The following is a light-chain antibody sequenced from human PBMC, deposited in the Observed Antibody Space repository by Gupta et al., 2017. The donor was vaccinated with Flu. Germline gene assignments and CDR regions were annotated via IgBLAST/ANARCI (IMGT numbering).Light chain of an antibody. V-gene: IGLV2-14*01. CDR1: SRDGGGYNY. J-gene: IGLJ2*01. CDR3: SSYTSSSTLV. Sequence: QSALTQPASVSGSPGQSSPISCTGTSRDGGGYNYVSWYQQHPGKAPKLMIYEVSNRPSGVSNRFSGSKSGNTASLTISGLQAEDEADYYCSSYTSSSTLVFGGGTKLTVL. CDR2: EVS.